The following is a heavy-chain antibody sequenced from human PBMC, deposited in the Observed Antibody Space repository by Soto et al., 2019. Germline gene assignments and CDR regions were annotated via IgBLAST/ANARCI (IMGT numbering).Heavy chain of an antibody. CDR1: GFTFTRYS. D-gene: IGHD2-15*01. CDR2: ISSTTNYI. V-gene: IGHV3-21*01. CDR3: ARDLPPLYCSGGSCCGTVQFRFDP. J-gene: IGHJ5*02. Sequence: PGGSLRLSCAASGFTFTRYSMNWVRQAPGKGLEWVSSISSTTNYIYYADSVKGRFTISRDNAKNSLYLQMNSLRAEDTAVYYCARDLPPLYCSGGSCCGTVQFRFDPWGQGTLVTVSS.